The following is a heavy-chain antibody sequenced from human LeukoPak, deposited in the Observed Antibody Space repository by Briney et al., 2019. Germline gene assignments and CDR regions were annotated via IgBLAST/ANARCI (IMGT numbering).Heavy chain of an antibody. CDR3: ARDFERPDY. Sequence: GASVTVSCKASGYTFTDYYIHGVRQAPGQGLEWMGRINPNSGGTNYAQKFQGRVTMTRDTSISTAYMELRRLRSDDTAVYYCARDFERPDYWGQGTLVTVSS. CDR1: GYTFTDYY. CDR2: INPNSGGT. J-gene: IGHJ4*02. V-gene: IGHV1-2*06.